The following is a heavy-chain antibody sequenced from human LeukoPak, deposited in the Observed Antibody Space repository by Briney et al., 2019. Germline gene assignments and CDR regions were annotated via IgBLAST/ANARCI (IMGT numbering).Heavy chain of an antibody. CDR2: ISGSGGST. CDR3: AKNGLAYSSDYFDY. J-gene: IGHJ4*02. V-gene: IGHV3-23*01. CDR1: GFTFSSYA. Sequence: GGSLRLSCAASGFTFSSYAMSWVRQAPGKGLEWVSAISGSGGSTYYADSVKGRFTISRDNSKNTLYLQMNTLRPEDTAVYSCAKNGLAYSSDYFDYWGQGTLVTVSS. D-gene: IGHD5-18*01.